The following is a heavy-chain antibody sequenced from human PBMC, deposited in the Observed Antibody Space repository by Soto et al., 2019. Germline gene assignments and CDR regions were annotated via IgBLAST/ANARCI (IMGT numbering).Heavy chain of an antibody. CDR2: ISGGGGGT. V-gene: IGHV3-23*01. Sequence: GGSLRLSCVGSGFTLTRSGMSWVRQAPGKGLEWVSGISGGGGGTYYADSVKGRFTISRDNSKNTLYLQMNSLRAEDTAVYYCARDLGSNGLGYYYYYGMDVWGQGTTVTVSS. CDR1: GFTLTRSG. CDR3: ARDLGSNGLGYYYYYGMDV. J-gene: IGHJ6*02. D-gene: IGHD2-8*01.